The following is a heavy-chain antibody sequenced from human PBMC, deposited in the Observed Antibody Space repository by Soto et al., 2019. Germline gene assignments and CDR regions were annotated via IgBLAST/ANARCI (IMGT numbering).Heavy chain of an antibody. V-gene: IGHV1-2*04. CDR3: ARGPPLNGNQFYYYYYMDV. J-gene: IGHJ6*03. D-gene: IGHD1-1*01. CDR1: GYTFTGYY. CDR2: INPNSGGT. Sequence: ASVKVSCKASGYTFTGYYMHWVRQAPGQGLEWMGWINPNSGGTNYAQKFQGWVTMTRDTSISTAYMELSRLRSYDTAVYYCARGPPLNGNQFYYYYYMDVWGKGTTVTVSS.